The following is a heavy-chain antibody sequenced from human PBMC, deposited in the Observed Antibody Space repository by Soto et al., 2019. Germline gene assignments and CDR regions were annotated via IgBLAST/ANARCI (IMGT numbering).Heavy chain of an antibody. CDR1: GFSLSTTGVA. CDR3: AHSQRGPRDF. Sequence: QITLKESGPTLVRPTQTLTLTCTFSGFSLSTTGVAVAWIRQPPGEALEWLALIYWDDDKRYNSSLKSRLTITKETSRDQVVLAMTNMDPMDTATYFCAHSQRGPRDFWGPGILVTVSS. V-gene: IGHV2-5*02. CDR2: IYWDDDK. J-gene: IGHJ4*02. D-gene: IGHD5-12*01.